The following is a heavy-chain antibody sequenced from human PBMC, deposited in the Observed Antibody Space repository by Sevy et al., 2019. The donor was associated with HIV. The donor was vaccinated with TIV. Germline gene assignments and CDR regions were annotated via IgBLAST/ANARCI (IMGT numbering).Heavy chain of an antibody. CDR2: INQNGRVT. J-gene: IGHJ4*02. CDR3: VRAVATNGSF. CDR1: GFSLNSFW. D-gene: IGHD2-15*01. V-gene: IGHV3-7*01. Sequence: GGSLRLSCAASGFSLNSFWMNWVRQTPGKGLEWVANINQNGRVTYYVDSVTGRFTISRDNSRNLLYLQMTSLRVEDTALYYCVRAVATNGSFWGQGTLVTVSS.